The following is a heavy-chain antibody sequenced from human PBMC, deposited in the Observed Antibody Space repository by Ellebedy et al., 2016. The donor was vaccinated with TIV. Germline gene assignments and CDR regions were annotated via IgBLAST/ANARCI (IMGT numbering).Heavy chain of an antibody. CDR1: GFTFSNAW. CDR3: TTVYRYNYDSV. V-gene: IGHV3-15*01. Sequence: PGGSLRLSCAASGFTFSNAWMNWVRQAPGKGLEWVDRIKSKTDGGAADYAAPVKGRFTISSDDSKNTLYLQMNSLKTEDTAVYFCTTVYRYNYDSVWGQGTLVTVSS. CDR2: IKSKTDGGAA. D-gene: IGHD5-18*01. J-gene: IGHJ4*02.